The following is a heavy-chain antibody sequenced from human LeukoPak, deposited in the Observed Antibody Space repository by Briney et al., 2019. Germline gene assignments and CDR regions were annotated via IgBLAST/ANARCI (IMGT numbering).Heavy chain of an antibody. D-gene: IGHD3-3*01. Sequence: GRSLRLSCAASGFTFDDYAMQWVRQAPGKGLGWVSGISWNSGSIGYADSVKGRFTISRDNAKNSLYLQMNSLRAEDMALYYCAKGYLRFLEWLSAPFDYWGQGTLVTVSS. CDR1: GFTFDDYA. V-gene: IGHV3-9*03. J-gene: IGHJ4*02. CDR3: AKGYLRFLEWLSAPFDY. CDR2: ISWNSGSI.